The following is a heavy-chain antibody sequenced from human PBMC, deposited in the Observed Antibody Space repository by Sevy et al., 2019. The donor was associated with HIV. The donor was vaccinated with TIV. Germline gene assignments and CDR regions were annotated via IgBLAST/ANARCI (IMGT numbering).Heavy chain of an antibody. D-gene: IGHD6-19*01. V-gene: IGHV3-7*01. CDR3: ARAWGRKKTSSGESYYFDD. Sequence: GGSLRLSCAASGFTFSSYWMSWVRQAPGKGLEWVANIKQDGSEKYYVDSVKGRFTSSRDNAKNSLYLQMNSLRAEDTAGYYCARAWGRKKTSSGESYYFDDWGQGTLVTVSS. J-gene: IGHJ4*02. CDR2: IKQDGSEK. CDR1: GFTFSSYW.